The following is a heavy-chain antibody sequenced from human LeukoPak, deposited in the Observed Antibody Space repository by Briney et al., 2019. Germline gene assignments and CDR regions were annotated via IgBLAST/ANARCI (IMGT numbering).Heavy chain of an antibody. CDR3: AKGGWGYCSSTSCLPFDY. V-gene: IGHV3-30*02. CDR1: GFPFSSYG. J-gene: IGHJ4*02. Sequence: GGSLRLSCAASGFPFSSYGMHWVRQAPGKGLEWVAFIRYDGSNKYYADSVKGRFTISRDNSKNTLYLQMNSLRAEDTAVYYCAKGGWGYCSSTSCLPFDYWGQGTLVTVSS. CDR2: IRYDGSNK. D-gene: IGHD2-2*01.